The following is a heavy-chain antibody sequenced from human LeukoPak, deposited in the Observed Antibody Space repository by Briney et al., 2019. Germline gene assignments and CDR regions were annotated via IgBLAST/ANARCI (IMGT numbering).Heavy chain of an antibody. Sequence: GASVKVSCKASGYTFTSYYMHWVRQAPGQGLEWMGIINPSGGSTSYAQKFQGRVTMTRDTSTSTVYMELSSLRSEDTAVYYCARDRGRYYGSGSSSYYYYMDVWGKGTTVTISS. CDR1: GYTFTSYY. V-gene: IGHV1-46*01. CDR3: ARDRGRYYGSGSSSYYYYMDV. J-gene: IGHJ6*03. CDR2: INPSGGST. D-gene: IGHD3-10*01.